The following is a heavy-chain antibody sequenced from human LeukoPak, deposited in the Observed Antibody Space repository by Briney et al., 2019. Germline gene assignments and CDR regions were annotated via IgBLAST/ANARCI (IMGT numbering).Heavy chain of an antibody. CDR2: ISTYHGNT. J-gene: IGHJ4*02. D-gene: IGHD3-22*01. Sequence: ASVKVSCKASGYTFTTYDIGWVRQAPGQGLEWMGWISTYHGNTNYAQKFQGRVTLTTETPTSIASLEPRSLRSDDTAVYYCARVPRPSYETSGYYLDFWGQGTLVTVSS. CDR3: ARVPRPSYETSGYYLDF. V-gene: IGHV1-18*01. CDR1: GYTFTTYD.